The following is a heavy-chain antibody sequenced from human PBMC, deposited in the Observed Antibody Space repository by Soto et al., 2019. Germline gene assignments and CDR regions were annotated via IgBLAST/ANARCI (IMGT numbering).Heavy chain of an antibody. D-gene: IGHD3-3*01. Sequence: ASVKVSCKVSGYTLTELSMHWVRQAPGKGLEWMGGFDPEDGETIYAQKFQGRVTMTEDTSTDTAYMELSSLRSEDTAVYYCATRFLEWLKGPPATYYYYYGMDVWGQGTTVTVSS. V-gene: IGHV1-24*01. J-gene: IGHJ6*02. CDR3: ATRFLEWLKGPPATYYYYYGMDV. CDR1: GYTLTELS. CDR2: FDPEDGET.